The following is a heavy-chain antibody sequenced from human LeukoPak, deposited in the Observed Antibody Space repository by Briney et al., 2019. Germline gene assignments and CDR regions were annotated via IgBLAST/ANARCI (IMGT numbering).Heavy chain of an antibody. V-gene: IGHV3-74*01. D-gene: IGHD3-16*01. CDR2: IDPDGSVA. Sequence: TGGSLRLSCEASGFSLSNHWMHWVRQAPGKGLVWAAHIDPDGSVANYGDSVKGRFTISRDNAKNTLYLQMDSLRAEATAVYYCARELGRGGSAFDVWGQGTMVTVSS. J-gene: IGHJ3*01. CDR3: ARELGRGGSAFDV. CDR1: GFSLSNHW.